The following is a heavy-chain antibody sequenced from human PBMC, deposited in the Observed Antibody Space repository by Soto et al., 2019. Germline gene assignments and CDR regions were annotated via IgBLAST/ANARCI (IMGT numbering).Heavy chain of an antibody. CDR2: ISAYNGNT. Sequence: QVQLVQSGAEVKKPGASVKVSCKASGYTFTSYVISWVRQAPGQGLEWMGGISAYNGNTNYAQKLQGRVTMTTDTSTSTAYMELRSLRSDDTAVYYCARGAYYYGQAMYYYYGMDVWGQGTTVTVSS. CDR3: ARGAYYYGQAMYYYYGMDV. J-gene: IGHJ6*02. D-gene: IGHD3-10*01. CDR1: GYTFTSYV. V-gene: IGHV1-18*04.